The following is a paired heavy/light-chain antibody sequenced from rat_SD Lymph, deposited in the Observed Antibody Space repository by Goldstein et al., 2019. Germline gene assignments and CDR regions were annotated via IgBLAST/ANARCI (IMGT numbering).Light chain of an antibody. Sequence: DIQMTQSPASLSASLGETVTIECRASEDIYNGLAWYQQKPGKSPQLLIYNANSLHTGVPSRFSGSGSGTQYSLKINSLQSEDVASYFCQQYYDYDTFGAGTKLELK. J-gene: IGKJ2-2*01. V-gene: IGKV12S36*01. CDR3: QQYYDYDT. CDR2: NAN. CDR1: EDIYNG.
Heavy chain of an antibody. CDR1: GFSLSTYGMG. J-gene: IGHJ2*01. CDR3: AHTRNSQNYYSGEDFDY. V-gene: IGHV8-23*01. CDR2: IWWNGNT. D-gene: IGHD1-1*01. Sequence: QVTLKESGPGILQPSHTLSLTCSFSGFSLSTYGMGVSWIRQPSGKGLEWLASIWWNGNTYNNPSLKSRLTVSKDTSNNQAFLKVTSVDTADTATYYCAHTRNSQNYYSGEDFDYWGQGVMVTVSS.